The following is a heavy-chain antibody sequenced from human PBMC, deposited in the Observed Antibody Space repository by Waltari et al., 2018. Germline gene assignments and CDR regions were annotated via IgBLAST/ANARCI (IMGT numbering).Heavy chain of an antibody. Sequence: QVQLQESGPGLVKPSETLSLTCTVSGGSISSYYWSWIRQPPGKGLEWIGYIYYSGSTNYNPSLKSRVTISVDTSKNQFSLKLSSVTAADTAVYYCASYLVVNYAFDIWGQGTMVTVSS. CDR3: ASYLVVNYAFDI. CDR2: IYYSGST. CDR1: GGSISSYY. J-gene: IGHJ3*02. D-gene: IGHD3-22*01. V-gene: IGHV4-59*01.